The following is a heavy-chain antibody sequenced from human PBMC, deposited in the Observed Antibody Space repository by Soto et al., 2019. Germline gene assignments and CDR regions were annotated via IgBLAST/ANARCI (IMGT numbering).Heavy chain of an antibody. Sequence: GGSLRLSCAASVFTFSSYAMSWVRQAPGKGLEWVSAISGSGGSTYYADSVKGRFTNSRDNSKNTLYLQMNSLRAEDTAVYYCAKEGALRLLVIWGQGTLVTVSS. CDR3: AKEGALRLLVI. CDR1: VFTFSSYA. CDR2: ISGSGGST. V-gene: IGHV3-23*01. J-gene: IGHJ4*03. D-gene: IGHD1-26*01.